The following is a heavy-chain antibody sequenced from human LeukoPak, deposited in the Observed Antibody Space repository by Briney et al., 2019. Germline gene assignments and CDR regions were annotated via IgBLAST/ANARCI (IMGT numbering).Heavy chain of an antibody. D-gene: IGHD3-22*01. V-gene: IGHV4-30-2*01. CDR3: ASYYDSSGYPD. CDR2: IYHSGST. J-gene: IGHJ4*02. Sequence: SETLSLTCAVSGGSISSGGYCWGWIRQPPGKGLEWIGYIYHSGSTYYNPSLKSRVTISVDRSKNQFSLKLSSVTAADTAVYYCASYYDSSGYPDWGQGTLVAVSS. CDR1: GGSISSGGYC.